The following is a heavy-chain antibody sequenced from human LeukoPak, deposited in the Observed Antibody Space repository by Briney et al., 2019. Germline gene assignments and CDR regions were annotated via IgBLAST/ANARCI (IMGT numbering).Heavy chain of an antibody. J-gene: IGHJ4*02. V-gene: IGHV4-61*02. Sequence: PSQTLSLTCTVSGGSISSGSYYWSWIRQPAGKGLEWIGRIYTSGSTNYNPSLKSRVTISVDTSKNQFSLKLSSVTAADTAVYYCAREKDGDYVYWGQGTLVTVSS. CDR3: AREKDGDYVY. D-gene: IGHD4-17*01. CDR2: IYTSGST. CDR1: GGSISSGSYY.